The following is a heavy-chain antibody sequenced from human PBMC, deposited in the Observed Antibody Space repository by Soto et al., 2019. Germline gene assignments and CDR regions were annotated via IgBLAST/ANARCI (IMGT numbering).Heavy chain of an antibody. CDR3: ARARGARYFDY. J-gene: IGHJ4*02. D-gene: IGHD2-15*01. Sequence: SETPSLPRPVPGCSISSGDYYWSLIRQPPGKGLEWIGYIYYSGSTYYTPSLKSRVTISVDTSKNQFSLKLSSVTAADTAVYYCARARGARYFDYWGQGTLVTVSS. V-gene: IGHV4-30-4*01. CDR1: GCSISSGDYY. CDR2: IYYSGST.